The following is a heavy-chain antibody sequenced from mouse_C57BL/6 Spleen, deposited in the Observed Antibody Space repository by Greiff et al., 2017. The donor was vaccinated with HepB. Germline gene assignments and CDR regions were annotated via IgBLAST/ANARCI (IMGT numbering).Heavy chain of an antibody. CDR1: GFTFSNYW. CDR2: IRLKSDNYAT. V-gene: IGHV6-3*01. Sequence: EVQLQESGGGLVQPGGSMKLSCVASGFTFSNYWMNWVRQSPEKGLEWVAQIRLKSDNYATHYAESVKGRFTISRDDSKSSVYLQMNNLRAEDTGIYYCTGGIYYGNYLFAYWGQGTLVTVSA. J-gene: IGHJ3*01. D-gene: IGHD2-1*01. CDR3: TGGIYYGNYLFAY.